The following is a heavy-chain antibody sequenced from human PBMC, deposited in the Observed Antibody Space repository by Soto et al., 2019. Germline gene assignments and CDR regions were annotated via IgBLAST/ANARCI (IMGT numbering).Heavy chain of an antibody. D-gene: IGHD3-22*01. CDR1: GYSISSGYY. J-gene: IGHJ4*02. CDR3: ARGRDYYDSSGQITSRYFDY. CDR2: IYHSGST. Sequence: SETLSLTCAVSGYSISSGYYWGWIRQPPGKGLEWIGSIYHSGSTYYNPSLKSRVTISVDTSKNQFSLKLSSVAAADTAVYYCARGRDYYDSSGQITSRYFDYWGQGTLVTVSS. V-gene: IGHV4-38-2*01.